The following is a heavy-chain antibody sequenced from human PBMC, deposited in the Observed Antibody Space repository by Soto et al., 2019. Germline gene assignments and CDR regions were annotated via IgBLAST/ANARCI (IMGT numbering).Heavy chain of an antibody. CDR1: GFTFSSYG. D-gene: IGHD1-26*01. J-gene: IGHJ4*02. CDR3: ARGGPGGLQSYFDY. Sequence: QVQLVASGGGVVQPGRSLRLSCAASGFTFSSYGMHWVRQAPGKGLEWVAVIWYDGSNKYYADSVKGRFTISRDNSKNTLYLQMNSLRAEDTAVYYCARGGPGGLQSYFDYWGQGTLVTVSS. CDR2: IWYDGSNK. V-gene: IGHV3-33*01.